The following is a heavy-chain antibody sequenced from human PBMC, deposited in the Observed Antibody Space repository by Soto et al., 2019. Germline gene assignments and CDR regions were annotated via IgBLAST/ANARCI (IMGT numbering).Heavy chain of an antibody. CDR1: GFTVSSYA. CDR3: AKDSSSLEEAPDY. V-gene: IGHV3-23*01. D-gene: IGHD6-6*01. CDR2: ISGSGGST. J-gene: IGHJ4*02. Sequence: EVQLLESGGGLVQPGGSLRLSCAASGFTVSSYAMSRVRQAPGKGLEWVSAISGSGGSTYYADSVKGRFTISRDNSKNTLYLQMNSLRAEDTAVYYCAKDSSSLEEAPDYWGQGTLVTVSS.